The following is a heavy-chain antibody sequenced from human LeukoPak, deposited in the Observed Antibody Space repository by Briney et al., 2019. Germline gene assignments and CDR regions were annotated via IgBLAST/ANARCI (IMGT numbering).Heavy chain of an antibody. Sequence: GGSLRLSCAASGFSFDDYGLTWVRQAPGKGLEWVSGINWNGDSTDYADSVKGRFTISRDNAKNSLYLQMNSLRAEDTALYYCARDLRVVITSSFGSWGQGTLVTVSS. CDR1: GFSFDDYG. J-gene: IGHJ4*02. V-gene: IGHV3-20*04. CDR2: INWNGDST. CDR3: ARDLRVVITSSFGS. D-gene: IGHD3-22*01.